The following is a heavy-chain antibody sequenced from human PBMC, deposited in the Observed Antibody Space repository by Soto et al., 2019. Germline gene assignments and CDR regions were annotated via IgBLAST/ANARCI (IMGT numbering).Heavy chain of an antibody. D-gene: IGHD1-26*01. CDR2: INPNSGGT. V-gene: IGHV1-2*02. CDR3: VPSGSYAHYFDY. J-gene: IGHJ4*02. Sequence: ASVKVSCKASGYTFTGYYMHWVRQAPGQGLEWMGWINPNSGGTNYAQKFQGRVTMTRDTSISTAYMELSRLRSDDTAVYYCVPSGSYAHYFDYWGQGTLVTVSS. CDR1: GYTFTGYY.